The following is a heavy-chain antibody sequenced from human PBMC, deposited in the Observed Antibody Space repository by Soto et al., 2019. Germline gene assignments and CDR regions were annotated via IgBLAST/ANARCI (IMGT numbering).Heavy chain of an antibody. Sequence: QVQLVQSGAEVKKPGSSVKVSCKASGGTFSSYAISWVRQAPGQGLEWMGGIIPIFGTANYAQKFQGRVTITADESTSTAYMELSSLRSEDTAVYYCAREVEDHRSGSSGGWFDPWGQGTLVTVSS. CDR3: AREVEDHRSGSSGGWFDP. CDR2: IIPIFGTA. CDR1: GGTFSSYA. D-gene: IGHD6-25*01. V-gene: IGHV1-69*01. J-gene: IGHJ5*02.